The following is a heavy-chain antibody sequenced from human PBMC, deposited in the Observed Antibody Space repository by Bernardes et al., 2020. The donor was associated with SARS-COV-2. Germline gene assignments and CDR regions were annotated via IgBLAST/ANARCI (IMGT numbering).Heavy chain of an antibody. CDR3: ARGGHSDSWYKFRGADYGMDV. D-gene: IGHD6-13*01. V-gene: IGHV3-30-3*01. CDR1: GFIFSKHA. J-gene: IGHJ6*02. Sequence: GGSLRLSCAASGFIFSKHAMHWVRQAPGKGLEWMAIISFDGSDKSYANSVKGRFTISRDNSENTLDLQMNSLRYEDTAVYYCARGGHSDSWYKFRGADYGMDVWGPGSTVIVSS. CDR2: ISFDGSDK.